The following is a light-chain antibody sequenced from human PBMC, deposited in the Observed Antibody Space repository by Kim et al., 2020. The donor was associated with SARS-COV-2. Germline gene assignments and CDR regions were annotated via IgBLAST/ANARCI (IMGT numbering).Light chain of an antibody. CDR2: KAS. CDR3: QQYNSYSHMYT. Sequence: SVGDRVTITCRASQSISIWLAWYQQKPGKAPKLLIYKASSLESGVPSRFSGSGSGTEFTLTISSLQPDDFATYYCQQYNSYSHMYTFGQGTKLEI. V-gene: IGKV1-5*03. J-gene: IGKJ2*01. CDR1: QSISIW.